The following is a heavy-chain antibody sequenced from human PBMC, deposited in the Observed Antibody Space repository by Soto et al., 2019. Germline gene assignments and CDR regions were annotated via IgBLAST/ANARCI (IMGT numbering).Heavy chain of an antibody. J-gene: IGHJ4*02. V-gene: IGHV3-23*01. CDR2: ITDSGYDA. Sequence: GGSLRLSCAASVFSFGTFVMTWISQARGGGLEWVASITDSGYDASYAETVEGRFTVSRDNSKNKLHLQMDDLRAEDTATYYSAKNGQWLATPPEAWGKGT. D-gene: IGHD6-19*01. CDR3: AKNGQWLATPPEA. CDR1: VFSFGTFV.